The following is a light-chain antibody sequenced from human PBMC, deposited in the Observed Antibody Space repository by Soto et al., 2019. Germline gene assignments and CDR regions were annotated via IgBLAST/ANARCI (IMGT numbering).Light chain of an antibody. CDR1: SSDIGGYDF. CDR2: EVT. J-gene: IGLJ2*01. CDR3: SSYAGSNNLG. Sequence: QSALTQPPSASGSPGQSVTISCTGSSSDIGGYDFVSWYQQHPGKAPKLMIFEVTKRPSGVPDRFSGSKSGNTASLTVSGLQADDEADYYCSSYAGSNNLGFGVGTKVTVL. V-gene: IGLV2-8*01.